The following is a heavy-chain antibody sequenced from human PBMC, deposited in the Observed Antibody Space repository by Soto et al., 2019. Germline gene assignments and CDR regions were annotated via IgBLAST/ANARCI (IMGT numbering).Heavy chain of an antibody. D-gene: IGHD5-12*01. CDR3: AKESLKGTGYDRFDS. CDR2: IPGSGDVT. CDR1: GVIFSDYT. V-gene: IGHV3-23*01. J-gene: IGHJ4*02. Sequence: EMHLLESGGGLVQPGGSLRLSCAASGVIFSDYTINWVRQAPGKGLEWVSSIPGSGDVTYYAASVKGRFTISRDNSKNTVYLQMDTLRVEDTAVYYCAKESLKGTGYDRFDSWGQGTLVTVSS.